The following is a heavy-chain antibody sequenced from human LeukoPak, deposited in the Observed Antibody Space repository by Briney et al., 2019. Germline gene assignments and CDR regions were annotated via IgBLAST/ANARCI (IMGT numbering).Heavy chain of an antibody. CDR3: ARTDSSWYYFDY. V-gene: IGHV4-39*07. Sequence: SETLSLTCTVSGGSISSSNDYWGWIRQPPGKGLEWIGSIYYSGSTNYNPSLKSRVTISVDTSKNQFSLKLSSVTAADTAVYYCARTDSSWYYFDYWGQGTLVTVSS. D-gene: IGHD6-13*01. CDR1: GGSISSSNDY. CDR2: IYYSGST. J-gene: IGHJ4*02.